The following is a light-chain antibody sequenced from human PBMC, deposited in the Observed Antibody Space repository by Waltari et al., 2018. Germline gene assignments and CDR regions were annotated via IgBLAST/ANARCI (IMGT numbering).Light chain of an antibody. V-gene: IGKV1-39*01. CDR1: QIISSY. Sequence: DIQMTQSPSSLSASVGDRVTITCRASQIISSYLNWYQQKPGKAPKHLIYAASSLQSGVPSRFSGSGSGTDFTLTISSLQPEDFATYYCQQSYSTPWTFGQGTKVEIK. CDR2: AAS. J-gene: IGKJ1*01. CDR3: QQSYSTPWT.